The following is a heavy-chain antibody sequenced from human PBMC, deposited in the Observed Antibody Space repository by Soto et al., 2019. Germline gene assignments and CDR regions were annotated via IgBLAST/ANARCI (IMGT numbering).Heavy chain of an antibody. CDR3: ARGGKVPYYYGMDV. V-gene: IGHV3-48*03. J-gene: IGHJ6*02. Sequence: EVQLEESGGGLVQPGGSLRLSCAASGFTLSSFALNWVRQAPGKGLEWVSYIGATSSSGSTFYYAASVKGRFTISRDSAKNSLFLQMNSLRDEDTAIYYCARGGKVPYYYGMDVWGQGTTVTVSS. CDR2: IGATSSSGSTF. CDR1: GFTLSSFA. D-gene: IGHD3-16*01.